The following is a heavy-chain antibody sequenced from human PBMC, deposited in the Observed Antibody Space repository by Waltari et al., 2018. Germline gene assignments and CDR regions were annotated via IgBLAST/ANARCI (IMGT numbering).Heavy chain of an antibody. V-gene: IGHV1-46*01. CDR1: GYTFTSYY. Sequence: QVQLVQSGAEVKKPGASVKVSCKASGYTFTSYYIHWVRQAPGQGLEWMGIINPSGGSTSYEEKFQGRVTMTRETSTSTVYMELSSLRSEDTAVYYCARGVRHPLFDYWGQGTLVTVSS. CDR2: INPSGGST. J-gene: IGHJ4*02. D-gene: IGHD3-10*01. CDR3: ARGVRHPLFDY.